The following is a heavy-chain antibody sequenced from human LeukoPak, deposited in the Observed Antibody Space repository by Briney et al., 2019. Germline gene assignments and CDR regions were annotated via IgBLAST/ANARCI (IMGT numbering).Heavy chain of an antibody. CDR1: GFTFDDYA. Sequence: GRSLRLSCAASGFTFDDYAMHWVRQAPGKGLEWVSGISWNSGSIGYADSMKGRFTISRDNAKNSLYLQMNSLRAEDTALYYCAKVNRAFDIWGQGTMVTVSS. CDR2: ISWNSGSI. D-gene: IGHD2/OR15-2a*01. J-gene: IGHJ3*02. CDR3: AKVNRAFDI. V-gene: IGHV3-9*01.